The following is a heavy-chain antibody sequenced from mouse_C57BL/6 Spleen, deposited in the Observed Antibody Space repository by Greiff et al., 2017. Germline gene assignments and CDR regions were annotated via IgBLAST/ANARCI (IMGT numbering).Heavy chain of an antibody. D-gene: IGHD1-1*01. Sequence: DVQLVESEGGLVQPGSSMKLSCTASGFTFSDYYMAWVRQVPEKGLEWVANINYDGSSTYYLDSLKSRFIISRDNAKNILYLQMSSLKSEDTATYYCAREEWYYGSSSWFAYWGQGTLVTVSA. CDR1: GFTFSDYY. V-gene: IGHV5-16*01. CDR3: AREEWYYGSSSWFAY. CDR2: INYDGSST. J-gene: IGHJ3*01.